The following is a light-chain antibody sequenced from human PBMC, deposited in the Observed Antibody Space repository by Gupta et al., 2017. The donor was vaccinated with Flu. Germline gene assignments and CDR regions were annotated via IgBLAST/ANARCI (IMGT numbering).Light chain of an antibody. CDR2: AAS. Sequence: EIVLTQSPGTLSLSPGERATLSCRASQSVTSTYLAWYQQKPGQAPRLLIYAASSRATGIPDRFSGSGSGTDFTLTISRLEPEDFAVYYCQQDGSSPETFGQGTKLEI. J-gene: IGKJ2*01. V-gene: IGKV3-20*01. CDR3: QQDGSSPET. CDR1: QSVTSTY.